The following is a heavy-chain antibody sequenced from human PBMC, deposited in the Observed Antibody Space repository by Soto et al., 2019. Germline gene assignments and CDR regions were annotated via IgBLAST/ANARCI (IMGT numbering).Heavy chain of an antibody. CDR3: GRNRPAAIFPVFDI. Sequence: ASVKVSCKASGGTFSSYTISWVRQAPGQVLEWMGRIIPILGIANYAQKFQGRVTITADKSTSTAYMELSSLRSEDTAVYYCGRNRPAAIFPVFDIWGQGKMVTVSS. CDR1: GGTFSSYT. D-gene: IGHD2-2*01. J-gene: IGHJ3*02. CDR2: IIPILGIA. V-gene: IGHV1-69*02.